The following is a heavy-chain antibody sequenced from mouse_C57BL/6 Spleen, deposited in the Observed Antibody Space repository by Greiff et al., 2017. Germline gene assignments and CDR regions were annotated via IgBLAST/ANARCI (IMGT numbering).Heavy chain of an antibody. J-gene: IGHJ3*01. CDR2: IDPETGGT. D-gene: IGHD2-4*01. CDR3: TDYDEGAWFAY. Sequence: VQLQQSGAELVRPGASVTLSCKASGYTFTDYEMHWVKQTPVHGLEWIGAIDPETGGTAYNQKFKGKAILTADKSSSTAYMALRSLTSEDSAVYYCTDYDEGAWFAYWGQGTLVTVSA. CDR1: GYTFTDYE. V-gene: IGHV1-15*01.